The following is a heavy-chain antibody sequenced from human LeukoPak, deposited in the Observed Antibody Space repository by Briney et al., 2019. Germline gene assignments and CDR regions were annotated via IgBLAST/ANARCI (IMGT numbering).Heavy chain of an antibody. D-gene: IGHD5-12*01. J-gene: IGHJ3*02. CDR1: GFTFSSYN. CDR3: ARVQYSAYEDAFDI. V-gene: IGHV3-48*03. Sequence: GGSLRLSCAASGFTFSSYNMNWVRQAPGKGLEWVSYISSSDSATYYADSVKGRFTISRDNAKNSLYLQMNSLRAEDTAVYYCARVQYSAYEDAFDIWGQGTMVTVSS. CDR2: ISSSDSAT.